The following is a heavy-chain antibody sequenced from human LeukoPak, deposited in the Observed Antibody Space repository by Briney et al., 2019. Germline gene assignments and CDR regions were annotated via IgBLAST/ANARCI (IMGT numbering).Heavy chain of an antibody. D-gene: IGHD5-18*01. CDR2: FDPEDGET. Sequence: GASVKVSCKVSGYTLTELSMHWVRQAPGKGLEWMGGFDPEDGETIYAQKFQGRVTMTEDTSTDTAYMELSSLRSEDTAVYYCATVGYGYNYFDYWDQGTLVTVSS. J-gene: IGHJ4*02. V-gene: IGHV1-24*01. CDR3: ATVGYGYNYFDY. CDR1: GYTLTELS.